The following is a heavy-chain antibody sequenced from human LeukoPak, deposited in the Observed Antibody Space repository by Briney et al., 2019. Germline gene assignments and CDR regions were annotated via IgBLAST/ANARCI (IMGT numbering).Heavy chain of an antibody. Sequence: GGSLTLSCAACGFAFSTYSIDWVRQAPGKGLEWLSYISSSSSTIYYADSVKGRFTVSRDNAENLVYLQMNSLGAEDTAVYYCARAGRSGYAKDYRGQGTLVTVAS. V-gene: IGHV3-48*04. J-gene: IGHJ4*02. CDR2: ISSSSSTI. D-gene: IGHD5-12*01. CDR1: GFAFSTYS. CDR3: ARAGRSGYAKDY.